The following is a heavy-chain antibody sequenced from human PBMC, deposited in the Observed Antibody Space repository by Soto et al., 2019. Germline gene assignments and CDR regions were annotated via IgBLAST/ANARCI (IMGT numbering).Heavy chain of an antibody. CDR1: GFTFSSHS. D-gene: IGHD3-22*01. CDR2: ITIRSSYG. Sequence: PGGAPRASCAASGFTFSSHSMNWVGPAPAKALGSVSPITIRSSYGYYADSVNGRFPISRDNAKNSLYLQMNSLRAEHTAVHYCAREVKHYYDRCGQGTLVTFYS. J-gene: IGHJ4*02. CDR3: AREVKHYYDR. V-gene: IGHV3-21*01.